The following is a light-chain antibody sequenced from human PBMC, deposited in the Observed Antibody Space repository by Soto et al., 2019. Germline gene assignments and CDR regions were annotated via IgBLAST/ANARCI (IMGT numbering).Light chain of an antibody. V-gene: IGLV1-40*01. CDR3: QSYDTSLSVL. CDR1: SSNIGAGYD. Sequence: QAVVTQPPSVSGAPGQRVTISCTGSSSNIGAGYDVHWYQQLPGRAPKVLIYGNTNRPSGVPDRFSGSRSGTSASLAITGLQAEDEADYFCQSYDTSLSVLFGGGTKLTVL. J-gene: IGLJ2*01. CDR2: GNT.